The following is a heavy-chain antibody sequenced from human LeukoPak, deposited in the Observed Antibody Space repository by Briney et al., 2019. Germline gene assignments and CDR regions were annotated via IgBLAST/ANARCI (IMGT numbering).Heavy chain of an antibody. J-gene: IGHJ3*02. Sequence: GGSLRLSCAASGFTFSSYWMHWVRQAPGRGLEWVANIKQDGSEKYSVDSVKGRFTISRDNAKNSLYLQMNSLRAEDTAVYYCARGERKLWFGDSKGAFDIWGQGTMVTVSS. D-gene: IGHD3-10*01. CDR1: GFTFSSYW. CDR2: IKQDGSEK. CDR3: ARGERKLWFGDSKGAFDI. V-gene: IGHV3-7*03.